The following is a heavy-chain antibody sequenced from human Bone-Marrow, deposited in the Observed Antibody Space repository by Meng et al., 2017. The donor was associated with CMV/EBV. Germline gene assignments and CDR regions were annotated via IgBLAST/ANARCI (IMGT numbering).Heavy chain of an antibody. CDR1: GFTFSSYS. Sequence: GESLKISCAASGFTFSSYSMNWVRQAPGKGLEWVAVISYDGGNEYYADSVKGRFSVSRDNSKNTLYLQMSSLRAEDTAVYYCARKRWNAGSITYYQYAMEVWGQGTMVTVSS. CDR3: ARKRWNAGSITYYQYAMEV. V-gene: IGHV3-30*03. J-gene: IGHJ6*02. D-gene: IGHD3-3*02. CDR2: ISYDGGNE.